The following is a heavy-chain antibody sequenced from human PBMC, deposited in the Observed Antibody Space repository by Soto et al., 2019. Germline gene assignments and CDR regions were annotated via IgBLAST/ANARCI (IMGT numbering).Heavy chain of an antibody. J-gene: IGHJ4*02. Sequence: PSETLSLTCTVSGGSISSYYWSWIRQPPGKGLEWIGYIYYSGTTNYNPALKSRVSISVDTSKNQFSLKLRSVTAADTAVYYCARSRGYFEDWGQGTLVTVPQ. CDR3: ARSRGYFED. D-gene: IGHD3-10*01. V-gene: IGHV4-59*01. CDR1: GGSISSYY. CDR2: IYYSGTT.